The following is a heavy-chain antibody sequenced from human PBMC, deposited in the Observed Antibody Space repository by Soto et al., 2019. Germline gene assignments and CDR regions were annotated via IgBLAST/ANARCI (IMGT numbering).Heavy chain of an antibody. J-gene: IGHJ4*02. Sequence: GGSLRLSCAASGFTFSSYSMNWVRQAPGKGLEWVSYISSSSSTIYYADSVKGRFTISRDNAKNSLYLQMNSLRAEDTAVYYCARDSYDFWSGTLFDYWGQGTLVTVSS. V-gene: IGHV3-48*01. CDR1: GFTFSSYS. CDR3: ARDSYDFWSGTLFDY. D-gene: IGHD3-3*01. CDR2: ISSSSSTI.